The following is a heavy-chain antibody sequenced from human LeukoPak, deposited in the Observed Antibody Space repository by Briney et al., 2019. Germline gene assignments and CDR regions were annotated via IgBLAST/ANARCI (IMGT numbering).Heavy chain of an antibody. V-gene: IGHV3-23*01. J-gene: IGHJ4*02. Sequence: GGSLRLSCAASGFTFSSYAMSWVRQAPGKGLEWVSAIRGSGGSTYYADSVKGRFTISRDNSKNTLYLQMNSLRAEDTAVYYCAKGSPFLWFGELSGCYFDYWGQGTLVTVSS. CDR2: IRGSGGST. CDR3: AKGSPFLWFGELSGCYFDY. D-gene: IGHD3-10*01. CDR1: GFTFSSYA.